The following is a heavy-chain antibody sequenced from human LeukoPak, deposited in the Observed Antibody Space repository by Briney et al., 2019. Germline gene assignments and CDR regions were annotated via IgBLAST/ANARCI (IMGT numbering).Heavy chain of an antibody. CDR2: IYSDNT. J-gene: IGHJ4*02. D-gene: IGHD4/OR15-4a*01. CDR1: GFTVSTNS. Sequence: GGSLRLSCTVSGFTVSTNSMSWVRQAPGKGLEWVSFIYSDNTHDSDSVTGRFTISRDNSKYTLYLQMNSLRAEDTAVYYCARRAGAYSHPYDYWGQGTLVTVSS. CDR3: ARRAGAYSHPYDY. V-gene: IGHV3-53*01.